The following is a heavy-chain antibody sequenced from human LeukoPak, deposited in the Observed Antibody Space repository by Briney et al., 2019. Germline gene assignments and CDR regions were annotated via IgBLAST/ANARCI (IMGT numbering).Heavy chain of an antibody. CDR2: IGSTSTI. CDR3: ARDTPSRGSFDY. Sequence: PGGSLRLSCAASGFTLSSYSMNWVRQAPGKGLEWVSYIGSTSTIYYADSVKGRFTISRDNAKNSLYLQMNNLRDEDTAVYYCARDTPSRGSFDYWGQGTLVTVSS. CDR1: GFTLSSYS. D-gene: IGHD3-10*01. J-gene: IGHJ4*02. V-gene: IGHV3-48*02.